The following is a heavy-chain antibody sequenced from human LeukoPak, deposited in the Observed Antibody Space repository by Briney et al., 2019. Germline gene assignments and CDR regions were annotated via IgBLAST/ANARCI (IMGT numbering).Heavy chain of an antibody. V-gene: IGHV3-30*04. CDR1: GFTFSSYA. J-gene: IGHJ4*02. Sequence: GRSLRLSCAASGFTFSSYAMHWVCQAPGKGLEWVAVISYDGSNKYFADSVKGRFTISRDNSKNTLYLQMNSLRAEDTAVYYCTSGPGDSYGRPFDYWGQGTLVTVSS. CDR2: ISYDGSNK. CDR3: TSGPGDSYGRPFDY. D-gene: IGHD5-18*01.